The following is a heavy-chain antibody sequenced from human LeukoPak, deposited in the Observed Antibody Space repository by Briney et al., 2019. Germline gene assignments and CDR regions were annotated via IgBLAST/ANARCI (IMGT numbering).Heavy chain of an antibody. CDR1: GFTFSSYS. CDR2: ISSSSSYI. CDR3: VTTLDWSYFDS. J-gene: IGHJ4*02. V-gene: IGHV3-21*04. D-gene: IGHD1-1*01. Sequence: PGGSLRLSCAASGFTFSSYSMNWVRQAPGKGLEWVSSISSSSSYIYYADSVKGRFTISRDNARNTLYLQMNSLRGEDTAVYYCVTTLDWSYFDSWGQGTLVTVSS.